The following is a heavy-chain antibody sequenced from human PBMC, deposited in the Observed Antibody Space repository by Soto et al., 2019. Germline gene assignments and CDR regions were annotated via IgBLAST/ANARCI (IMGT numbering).Heavy chain of an antibody. CDR1: GGTFSSYA. D-gene: IGHD2-15*01. CDR2: IIPIFGTA. J-gene: IGHJ6*02. Sequence: QVQLVQSGAEVKKPGSSVKVSCKASGGTFSSYAISWVRQAPGQGLEWMGGIIPIFGTANSAQKFQGRVTTTADESTSTGYRELSSLRSEDTAEYYCARTIVVVVAAAPGYYYYYGMDVWGQGTTVTVAS. CDR3: ARTIVVVVAAAPGYYYYYGMDV. V-gene: IGHV1-69*01.